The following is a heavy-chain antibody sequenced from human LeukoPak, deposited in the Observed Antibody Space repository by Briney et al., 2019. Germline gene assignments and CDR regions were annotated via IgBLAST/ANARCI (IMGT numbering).Heavy chain of an antibody. CDR1: GYTFTSYA. V-gene: IGHV1-18*01. J-gene: IGHJ6*02. D-gene: IGHD3-10*01. CDR2: ISAYNGNT. Sequence: VASVKVSCKASGYTFTSYAMHWVRQAPGQRLEWMGWISAYNGNTNYAQKLQGRVTMTTDTSTSTAYMELRSLRSDDTAVCYCARDSVRTMVRGVIIPPPVYYYYYGMDVWGQGTTVTVSS. CDR3: ARDSVRTMVRGVIIPPPVYYYYYGMDV.